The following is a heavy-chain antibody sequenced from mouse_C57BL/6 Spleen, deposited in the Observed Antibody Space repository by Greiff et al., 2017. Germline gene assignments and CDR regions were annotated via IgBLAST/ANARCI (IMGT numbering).Heavy chain of an antibody. J-gene: IGHJ1*03. CDR3: TSPVAPYWYFDV. CDR2: IDPETGGT. D-gene: IGHD1-3*01. CDR1: GYTFTDYA. Sequence: QVQLKQSGAELVRPGASVTLSCKASGYTFTDYAMHWVKQTPVHGLEWIGAIDPETGGTAYNQKFKGKAILTADKSSSTAYMELRSLTSEDSAVYYCTSPVAPYWYFDVWGTGTTVTVSS. V-gene: IGHV1-15*01.